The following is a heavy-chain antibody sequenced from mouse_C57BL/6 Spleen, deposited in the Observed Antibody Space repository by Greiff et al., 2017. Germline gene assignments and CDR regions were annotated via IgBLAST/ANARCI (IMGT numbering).Heavy chain of an antibody. D-gene: IGHD1-1*02. V-gene: IGHV7-3*01. J-gene: IGHJ4*01. CDR1: GFTFTDYY. CDR3: ARSYGPMDY. CDR2: IRNKANGYTT. Sequence: DVKLQESGGGLVQPGGSLSLSCAASGFTFTDYYMSWVRQPPGKALEWLGFIRNKANGYTTEYSESLKGRFTISRDNSQSILYLQMNALRAEDSATYYCARSYGPMDYWGQGTSVTVSS.